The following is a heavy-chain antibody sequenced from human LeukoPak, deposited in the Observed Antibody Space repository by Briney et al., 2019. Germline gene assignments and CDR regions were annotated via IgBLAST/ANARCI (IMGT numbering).Heavy chain of an antibody. CDR1: GGSISSYY. J-gene: IGHJ5*02. CDR3: ARGRGYSGYEFDP. V-gene: IGHV4-4*07. D-gene: IGHD5-12*01. Sequence: SETLSLTCTVSGGSISSYYRSWIRQPAGKGLEWIGRIYTSGSTNYNPSLKSRVTMSVDTSKNQSSLKLSSVTAADTAVYYCARGRGYSGYEFDPWGQGTLVTVSS. CDR2: IYTSGST.